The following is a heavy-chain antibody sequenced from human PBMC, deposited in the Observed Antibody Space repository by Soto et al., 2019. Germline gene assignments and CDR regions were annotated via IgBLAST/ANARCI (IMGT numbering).Heavy chain of an antibody. V-gene: IGHV3-23*01. Sequence: GGSLRLSCAASGLTFSSYAMNWVRQAPGKGLEWVSAISGSGGNTYYADPVKGRFTISRDNSKITVYLQMNSLRSEDTALYYCAKARGGGDYYYGMDVWGQGTTVTVSS. CDR1: GLTFSSYA. CDR2: ISGSGGNT. CDR3: AKARGGGDYYYGMDV. J-gene: IGHJ6*02. D-gene: IGHD3-16*01.